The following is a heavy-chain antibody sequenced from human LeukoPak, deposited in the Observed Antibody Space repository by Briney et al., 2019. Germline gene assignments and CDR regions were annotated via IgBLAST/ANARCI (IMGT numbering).Heavy chain of an antibody. J-gene: IGHJ5*02. CDR2: INAGNGNT. CDR1: GYTSTSYA. CDR3: ARDVVAAAGTTTWIDP. Sequence: ASVKVSCKASGYTSTSYAMHWVRQAPGQRLEWMGWINAGNGNTKYSQKFQGRVTITRDTSASTAYMELSSLRSEDTAVYYCARDVVAAAGTTTWIDPWGQGTLVTVSS. V-gene: IGHV1-3*01. D-gene: IGHD6-13*01.